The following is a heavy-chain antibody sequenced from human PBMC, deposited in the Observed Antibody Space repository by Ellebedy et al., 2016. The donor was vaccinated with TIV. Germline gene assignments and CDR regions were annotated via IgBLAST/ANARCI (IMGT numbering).Heavy chain of an antibody. J-gene: IGHJ3*01. Sequence: GESLKISCAVSGFSFRSYWMSWVRQAPGKGLEWVANINQDGSGKYYVDSVRGRFTISRDNAKNSLYLQMNSLRVEDTALYYCATDGSYGDYLFPQHAFVFWGQGTMVTVSS. CDR1: GFSFRSYW. V-gene: IGHV3-7*01. CDR2: INQDGSGK. D-gene: IGHD4-17*01. CDR3: ATDGSYGDYLFPQHAFVF.